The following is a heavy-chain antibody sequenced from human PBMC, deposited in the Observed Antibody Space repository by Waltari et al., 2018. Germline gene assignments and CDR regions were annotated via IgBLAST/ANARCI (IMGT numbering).Heavy chain of an antibody. CDR1: GFTFSSYS. D-gene: IGHD2-2*01. J-gene: IGHJ4*02. Sequence: EVQLVESGGGLVKPGGSLRLSCAASGFTFSSYSMNWVRQAPGKGLEWVSSISSSSSYIDYADSVKGRFTISRDNAKNSLYLQMNSLRAEDTAVYYCARGKPAARRPDFDYWGQGTLVTVSS. CDR2: ISSSSSYI. CDR3: ARGKPAARRPDFDY. V-gene: IGHV3-21*01.